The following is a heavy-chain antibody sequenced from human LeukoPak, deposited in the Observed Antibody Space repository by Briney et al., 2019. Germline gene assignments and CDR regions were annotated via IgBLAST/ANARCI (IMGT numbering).Heavy chain of an antibody. CDR3: ARGGCSGGSCLFYGMDV. V-gene: IGHV1-3*01. D-gene: IGHD2-15*01. CDR1: GYTFTSYA. Sequence: ASVKVSCKASGYTFTSYAMHWVRQAPGQRLEWMGWINAGNGNTKYSQKSQGRVTITRDTSASTAYMELSSLRSEDTAVYYCARGGCSGGSCLFYGMDVWGQGTTVTVSS. J-gene: IGHJ6*02. CDR2: INAGNGNT.